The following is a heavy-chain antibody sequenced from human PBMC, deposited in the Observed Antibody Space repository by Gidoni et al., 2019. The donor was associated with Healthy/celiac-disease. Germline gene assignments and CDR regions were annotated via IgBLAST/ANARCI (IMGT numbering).Heavy chain of an antibody. Sequence: QVQLVESGGGVVQPGRSLRLSCAASGFTFSSDGMHWVRQAPGKGLAWVAVIWYDGSNKYYADSVKGRFTISRDNSKNTLYLQMNSLRAEDTAVYYCARADVDYNDSSLDYWGQGTLVTVSS. D-gene: IGHD3-22*01. CDR3: ARADVDYNDSSLDY. V-gene: IGHV3-33*01. CDR1: GFTFSSDG. CDR2: IWYDGSNK. J-gene: IGHJ4*02.